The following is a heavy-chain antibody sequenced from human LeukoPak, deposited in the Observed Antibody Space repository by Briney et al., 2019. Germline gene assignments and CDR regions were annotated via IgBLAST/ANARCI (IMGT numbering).Heavy chain of an antibody. D-gene: IGHD6-13*01. CDR1: GGSISSYY. CDR2: IYTSGST. Sequence: PSETLSLTCSVFGGSISSYYWSWIRQPAGKGLEWIGRIYTSGSTNYNPSLKSRVTISVDTSKNQFSLKLSSVTAADTAVYYCAREVAAGSELNYYYYYYMDVWGKGTTVTISS. J-gene: IGHJ6*03. V-gene: IGHV4-4*07. CDR3: AREVAAGSELNYYYYYYMDV.